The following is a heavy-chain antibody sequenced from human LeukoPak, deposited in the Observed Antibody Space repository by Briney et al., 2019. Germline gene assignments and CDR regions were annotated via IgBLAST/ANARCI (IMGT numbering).Heavy chain of an antibody. Sequence: GGSLRLSCAASGFTFSSYAMSWVRQAPGKGLEWVSVIYGGGSTYYADSVKGRFTISRDNSKNTLYLQMNSLRAEDTAVYYCARGGGYDFWSGYYPLDNWFDPWGQGTLVTVSS. CDR2: IYGGGST. V-gene: IGHV3-66*01. D-gene: IGHD3-3*01. J-gene: IGHJ5*02. CDR3: ARGGGYDFWSGYYPLDNWFDP. CDR1: GFTFSSYA.